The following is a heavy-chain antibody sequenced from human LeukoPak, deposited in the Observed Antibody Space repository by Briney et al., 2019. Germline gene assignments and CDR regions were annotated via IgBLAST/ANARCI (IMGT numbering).Heavy chain of an antibody. CDR2: IYYSGST. J-gene: IGHJ4*02. CDR1: GGSINSYY. D-gene: IGHD5-24*01. Sequence: SETLSLTCTVSGGSINSYYWSWIRQPPGKGLEWIGNIYYSGSTNYNPSLKSRVTISVDMSKNQCSLKVSSVTAADTAVYYCARGARWPDNWGQGTLVTVSS. V-gene: IGHV4-59*01. CDR3: ARGARWPDN.